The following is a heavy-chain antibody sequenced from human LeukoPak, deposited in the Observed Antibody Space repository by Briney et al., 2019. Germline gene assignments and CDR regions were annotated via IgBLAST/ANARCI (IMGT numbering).Heavy chain of an antibody. V-gene: IGHV1-2*02. Sequence: ASVKVSCTASGYTFTDYYMHWVRQAPGQGLEWMGWITPNSGSTNYAQKFQGRVTMTRDTSISTVNMELSRLKSDDTAVYYCARSAAAAAGIAYWGQGTLVTVSS. CDR3: ARSAAAAAGIAY. CDR2: ITPNSGST. D-gene: IGHD6-13*01. CDR1: GYTFTDYY. J-gene: IGHJ4*02.